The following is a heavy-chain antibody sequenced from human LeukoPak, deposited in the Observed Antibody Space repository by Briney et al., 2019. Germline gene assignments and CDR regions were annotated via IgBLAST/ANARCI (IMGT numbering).Heavy chain of an antibody. D-gene: IGHD3-16*02. CDR2: ISSRRTYI. CDR1: GFTFSDYS. J-gene: IGHJ5*01. CDR3: ARGFELITFGGAIGKLNWFDS. V-gene: IGHV3-21*04. Sequence: GGSLRLSCAASGFTFSDYSMNWVRQAPGKGLEWVSSISSRRTYIYYADSVKGRFTISRDNGKNSLYLQMNSLRAEDTAVYYCARGFELITFGGAIGKLNWFDSWGQGTLVTVSS.